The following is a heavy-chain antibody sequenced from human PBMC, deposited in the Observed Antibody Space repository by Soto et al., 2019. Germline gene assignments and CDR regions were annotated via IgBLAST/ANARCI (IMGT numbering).Heavy chain of an antibody. CDR1: GYSFTSYW. J-gene: IGHJ6*02. CDR2: IYPGDSDT. CDR3: ARRIAAAGSYNPNQYYYYYDMDV. Sequence: LGESLKISCKGSGYSFTSYWIGWVRQMPGKGLEWMGIIYPGDSDTRYSPSFQGQVTISADKSISTAYLQWSSLKASDTAMYYCARRIAAAGSYNPNQYYYYYDMDVWGQGTTVTVSS. V-gene: IGHV5-51*01. D-gene: IGHD6-13*01.